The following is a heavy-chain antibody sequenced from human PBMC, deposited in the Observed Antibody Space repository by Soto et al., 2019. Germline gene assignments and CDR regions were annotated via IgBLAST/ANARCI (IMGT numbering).Heavy chain of an antibody. D-gene: IGHD2-2*01. Sequence: ESGGGVVQPGRSLRLSCAASGFTFSSYGMHWVRQAPGKGLEWVAVIWYDGSNKYYADSVKGRFTISRDNSKNTLYLQMNSLRAEDTAVYYCARDCSSTSCYGRFDYWGQGTLVTVSS. V-gene: IGHV3-33*01. CDR2: IWYDGSNK. CDR3: ARDCSSTSCYGRFDY. J-gene: IGHJ4*02. CDR1: GFTFSSYG.